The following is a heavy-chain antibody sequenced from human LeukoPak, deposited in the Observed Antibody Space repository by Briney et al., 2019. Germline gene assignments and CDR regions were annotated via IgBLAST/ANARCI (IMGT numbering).Heavy chain of an antibody. CDR3: ARMTTVLGWVDH. V-gene: IGHV4-59*01. Sequence: SETLSLTCTVPGGSMSNYYWSWIRQPPGKGLEWIGYIYHSGSTNYNPSLKSRVTISVDTSKNQFSLNLSSVTAADTAVYYCARMTTVLGWVDHWGQGTLVTVSS. CDR2: IYHSGST. J-gene: IGHJ5*02. CDR1: GGSMSNYY. D-gene: IGHD4-11*01.